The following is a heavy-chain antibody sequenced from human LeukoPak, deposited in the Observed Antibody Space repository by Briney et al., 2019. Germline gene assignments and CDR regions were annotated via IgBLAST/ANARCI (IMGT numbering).Heavy chain of an antibody. CDR1: GGSISSGDYY. CDR2: MYYSGST. J-gene: IGHJ5*02. Sequence: SETLSLTCTVSGGSISSGDYYWSWIRQPPGKGLEWVGYMYYSGSTYYNPSLKSRVTISVDTSKNQFSLQLSSVTAADTAVYYCARPYYYDSRIDPWGQGTLVIVSS. CDR3: ARPYYYDSRIDP. D-gene: IGHD3-22*01. V-gene: IGHV4-30-4*01.